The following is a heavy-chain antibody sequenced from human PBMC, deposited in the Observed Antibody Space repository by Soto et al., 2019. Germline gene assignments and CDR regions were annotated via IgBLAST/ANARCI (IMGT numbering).Heavy chain of an antibody. CDR2: IYSGGNT. D-gene: IGHD4-17*01. CDR3: AHTHFSTVRDNGGYFDL. CDR1: GLTVSSKY. V-gene: IGHV3-66*01. Sequence: EVQLVESGGGVVQPGGSLRLSCAASGLTVSSKYISWVRQAPDKGLAWVPIIYSGGNTYHADSVKDRFSVSRDNLKNPVYLQMNSLRVEDTAVYFCAHTHFSTVRDNGGYFDLWGRGTLVTVSS. J-gene: IGHJ2*01.